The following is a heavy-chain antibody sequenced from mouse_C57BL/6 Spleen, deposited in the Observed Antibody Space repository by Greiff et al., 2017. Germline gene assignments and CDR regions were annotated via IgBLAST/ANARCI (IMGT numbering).Heavy chain of an antibody. J-gene: IGHJ4*01. CDR1: GYTFTGYW. CDR2: ILPGSGST. V-gene: IGHV1-9*01. CDR3: ARGGVTTPWAMDD. Sequence: QVQLQQSGAELMKPGASVTLSCKATGYTFTGYWIEWVKQRPGHGLEWIGDILPGSGSTNYNEKFKGKATFTAATSSNTAYMQLSSLTTEDSALYDCARGGVTTPWAMDDRGQGTSVTVAS. D-gene: IGHD2-1*01.